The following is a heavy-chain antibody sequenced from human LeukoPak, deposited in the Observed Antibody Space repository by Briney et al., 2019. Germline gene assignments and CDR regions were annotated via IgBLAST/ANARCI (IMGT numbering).Heavy chain of an antibody. V-gene: IGHV3-23*01. Sequence: GGSLRLSCAASGFTFSSFSMNWVRQAPGKGLEWVSAISGSGGSTYYADSVKGRFTISRDNSKNTLYLQMNSLRAEDTAVYYCAKSKDNFQNAGVFDYWGQGTLVTVSS. CDR1: GFTFSSFS. CDR2: ISGSGGST. CDR3: AKSKDNFQNAGVFDY. D-gene: IGHD5-24*01. J-gene: IGHJ4*02.